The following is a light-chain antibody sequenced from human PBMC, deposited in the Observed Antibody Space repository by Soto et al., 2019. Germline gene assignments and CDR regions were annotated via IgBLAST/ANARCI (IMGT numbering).Light chain of an antibody. V-gene: IGKV3-20*01. CDR2: GAS. CDR1: QSVSSSY. J-gene: IGKJ1*01. Sequence: EIVLTQSPGTLSLSPGERATLSCRASQSVSSSYLAWYQQKPGQAPRLLIYGASSRATGIPDRFSGSGSGTDFTLTISRLEPEDFAVYYCQPYGSSPRTFXQGTKADIK. CDR3: QPYGSSPRT.